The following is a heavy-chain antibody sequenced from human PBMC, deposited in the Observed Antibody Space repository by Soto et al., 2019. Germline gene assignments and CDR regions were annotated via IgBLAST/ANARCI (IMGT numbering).Heavy chain of an antibody. CDR3: ARVRSYSYGQGYGMDV. CDR2: ISSSSGYI. D-gene: IGHD5-18*01. Sequence: EVQLVESGGGLVKPGGSLRLSCAASGFTFSTYSMNWVRQAPGKGLEWVSSISSSSGYIYYADSVKGRFTSSRDDAKTSLSLQMNSLRAEDTAVYYCARVRSYSYGQGYGMDVWGQGTTVTVSS. V-gene: IGHV3-21*01. J-gene: IGHJ6*02. CDR1: GFTFSTYS.